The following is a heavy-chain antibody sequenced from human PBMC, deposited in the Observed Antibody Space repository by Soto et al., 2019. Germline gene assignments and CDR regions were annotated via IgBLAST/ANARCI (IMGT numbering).Heavy chain of an antibody. CDR1: GGSFSGYY. D-gene: IGHD6-13*01. CDR2: INHSGST. V-gene: IGHV4-34*01. Sequence: QVQLQQWGAGLLKPSETLSLTCAVYGGSFSGYYWSWIRQPPGKGLEWIGEINHSGSTNYNPSLKSRVTISVDTSKNQFSLKLSSVTAADTAVYYCARGGHSSSWYGWGQGTLVTVSS. CDR3: ARGGHSSSWYG. J-gene: IGHJ4*02.